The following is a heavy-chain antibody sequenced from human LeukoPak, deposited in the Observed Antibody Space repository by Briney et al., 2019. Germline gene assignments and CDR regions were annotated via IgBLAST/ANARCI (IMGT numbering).Heavy chain of an antibody. Sequence: PGGSLRLSCAASGFTFSSYSMNWVRQAPGKGLEWVSSISSSSSYIYYADSVKGRFTISRDNAKNSLYLQMNSLRAEDTAVYYCARDPELGGGYYFDYWGQGTLVTVSS. CDR1: GFTFSSYS. J-gene: IGHJ4*02. CDR2: ISSSSSYI. CDR3: ARDPELGGGYYFDY. V-gene: IGHV3-21*01. D-gene: IGHD1-14*01.